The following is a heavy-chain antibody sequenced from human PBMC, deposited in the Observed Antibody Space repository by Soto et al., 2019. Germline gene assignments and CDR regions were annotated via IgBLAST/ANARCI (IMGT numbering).Heavy chain of an antibody. CDR2: IYTNGSA. J-gene: IGHJ4*02. CDR1: DDSIYTYY. Sequence: SETLSLTCTVSDDSIYTYYWSWIRQPAGKGLEWIGRIYTNGSANSKPSLRSRLTMSVDRSKHQLSLKLSSVTAADTAVYYCARDRTVDYVDYYFDYWGRGTLVTVSS. V-gene: IGHV4-4*07. D-gene: IGHD4-17*01. CDR3: ARDRTVDYVDYYFDY.